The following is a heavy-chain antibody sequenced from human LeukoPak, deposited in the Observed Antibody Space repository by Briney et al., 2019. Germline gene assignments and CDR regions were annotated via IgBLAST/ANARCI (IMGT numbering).Heavy chain of an antibody. CDR1: GYTFTTYD. CDR2: ISTYNGNT. CDR3: ARTGSGGNYYLDN. D-gene: IGHD2-15*01. J-gene: IGHJ4*02. Sequence: ASVKVSCKASGYTFTTYDISWVRQAPGQGLEWMGWISTYNGNTYYPQNLQGRVTMTTDTYTNTAYMELRSLRSDDTAIYYCARTGSGGNYYLDNWGQGSLVTVSS. V-gene: IGHV1-18*01.